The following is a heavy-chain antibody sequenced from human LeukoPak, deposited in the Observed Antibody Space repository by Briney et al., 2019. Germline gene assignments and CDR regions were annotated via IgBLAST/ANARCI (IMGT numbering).Heavy chain of an antibody. V-gene: IGHV3-66*01. CDR2: ISRGGDT. CDR1: GFTVSTNY. CDR3: ARDKRYCTSGRCWCVQFGP. Sequence: GGKVRLSCVASGFTVSTNYMSWVRQAPGKGPEWISIISRGGDTYYADSVKGRFTSSSDNSKNTLYLQMNAVRAEDTAVYYCARDKRYCTSGRCWCVQFGPWGQGTVDSVSS. J-gene: IGHJ5*02. D-gene: IGHD2-8*01.